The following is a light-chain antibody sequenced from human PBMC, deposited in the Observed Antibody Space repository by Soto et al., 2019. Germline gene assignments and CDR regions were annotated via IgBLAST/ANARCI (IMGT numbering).Light chain of an antibody. V-gene: IGLV2-14*01. CDR2: EVS. Sequence: QSALTQHASVSGSPGQSISISCTGTSSDVGAYNFVSWYQQHPGKAPKLMIYEVSNRPSGVSNRFSGSKSGNTASLTISGLQAEDEADYYCSSYTSSSTLVFGSGTKLTVL. CDR3: SSYTSSSTLV. CDR1: SSDVGAYNF. J-gene: IGLJ1*01.